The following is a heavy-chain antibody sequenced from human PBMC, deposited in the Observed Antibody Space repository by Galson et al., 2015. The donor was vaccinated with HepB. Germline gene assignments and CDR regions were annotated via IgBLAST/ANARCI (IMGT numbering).Heavy chain of an antibody. V-gene: IGHV1-18*04. CDR1: GYTFTSYG. Sequence: SVKVSCKASGYTFTSYGISWVRQAPGQGLEWMGWISAYNGNTNYAQKLQGRVTMTTDTSTSTVYMELSSLRSEDTAVYYCASPVGATEAFDIWGQGTMVTASS. CDR3: ASPVGATEAFDI. CDR2: ISAYNGNT. J-gene: IGHJ3*02. D-gene: IGHD1-26*01.